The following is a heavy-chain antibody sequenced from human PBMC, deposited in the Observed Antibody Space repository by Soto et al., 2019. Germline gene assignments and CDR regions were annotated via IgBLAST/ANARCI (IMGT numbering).Heavy chain of an antibody. CDR1: GGSFSGYS. CDR2: INHCGST. Sequence: QVQLQQWGAGLLKSSETLSLTCAVYGGSFSGYSLSWIRHSTGKGLERVCKINHCGSTNYNQSLNSPVNISVDTSKNQFSLKLSSVSAADTAVYCCARGSISFTIFGVVTYYFDYWGQGTLVTVSS. D-gene: IGHD3-3*01. CDR3: ARGSISFTIFGVVTYYFDY. V-gene: IGHV4-34*01. J-gene: IGHJ4*02.